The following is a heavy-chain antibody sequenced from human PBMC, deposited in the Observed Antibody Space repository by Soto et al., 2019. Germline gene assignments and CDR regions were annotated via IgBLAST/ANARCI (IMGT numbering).Heavy chain of an antibody. CDR1: GFTFSDHY. CDR3: ARGFAGTTDAFDI. Sequence: EVQLVESGGGLIQPGGSLRLSCAASGFTFSDHYMDWVRQAPGKGLEWVGRTRNKANSYTTEYAASVKGRFTISRDDSKESLYVQMNSLKSEDTEMYYCARGFAGTTDAFDISGEGKMVTLSS. J-gene: IGHJ3*02. CDR2: TRNKANSYTT. V-gene: IGHV3-72*01. D-gene: IGHD6-13*01.